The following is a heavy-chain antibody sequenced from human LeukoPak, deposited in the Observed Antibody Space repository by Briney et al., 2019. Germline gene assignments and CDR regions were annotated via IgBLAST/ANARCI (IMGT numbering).Heavy chain of an antibody. V-gene: IGHV3-23*01. Sequence: GGSLRLSCAASGFTFSSYGMSWVRQAPGKGLEWVSAISGSGGSTYYADSVKGRFTISRDNSKNTLYLQMNSLRAEDTAVYYCARVTAVAGTSVGVDAWGQGILVTVS. CDR1: GFTFSSYG. D-gene: IGHD6-19*01. J-gene: IGHJ4*02. CDR3: ARVTAVAGTSVGVDA. CDR2: ISGSGGST.